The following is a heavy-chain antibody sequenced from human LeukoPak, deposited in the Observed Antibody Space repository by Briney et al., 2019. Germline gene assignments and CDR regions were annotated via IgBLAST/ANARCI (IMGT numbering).Heavy chain of an antibody. J-gene: IGHJ6*03. CDR2: IYTSGST. CDR3: ARSADYYYYYYMDV. CDR1: GGSISSYY. Sequence: SETLSLTCTISGGSISSYYWSWIRQPAGKGLEWIGRIYTSGSTNYNPSLKSRVTISVDTSKNQFSLKLSSVTAADTAVYYCARSADYYYYYYMDVWGKGTTVTISS. V-gene: IGHV4-4*07.